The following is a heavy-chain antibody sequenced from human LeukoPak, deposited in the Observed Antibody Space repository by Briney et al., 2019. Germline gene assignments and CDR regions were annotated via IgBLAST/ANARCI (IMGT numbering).Heavy chain of an antibody. CDR3: AKRDSSGSYPYYLDY. J-gene: IGHJ4*02. V-gene: IGHV3-23*01. CDR1: GFSFSTHP. D-gene: IGHD3-22*01. Sequence: GGSLRLSCVASGFSFSTHPMSWVRLAPGKGLEWVSTIDPSDTYTYYAESVRGRFTISRDRSKDTLYLQMNSLRDEDTATYYCAKRDSSGSYPYYLDYWGQGTLVTVSS. CDR2: IDPSDTYT.